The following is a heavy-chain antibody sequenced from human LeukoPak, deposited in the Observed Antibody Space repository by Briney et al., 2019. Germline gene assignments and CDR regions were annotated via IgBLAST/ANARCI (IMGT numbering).Heavy chain of an antibody. D-gene: IGHD2-2*01. Sequence: VASVKVSCKASGYTFTGYYMHWVRQAPEQGLEWMGWINPNSGGTNYARKFQGRVTMTRDTSISTAYMELSRLRSDDTAVYYCAREGVVPAATGGTWFDPWGQGTLVAVSS. V-gene: IGHV1-2*02. CDR2: INPNSGGT. CDR3: AREGVVPAATGGTWFDP. J-gene: IGHJ5*02. CDR1: GYTFTGYY.